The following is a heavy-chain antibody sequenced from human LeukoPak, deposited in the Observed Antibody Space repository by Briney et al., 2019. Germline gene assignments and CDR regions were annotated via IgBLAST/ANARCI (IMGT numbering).Heavy chain of an antibody. CDR2: IIPIFGTA. CDR1: GGTFSSYA. D-gene: IGHD3-9*01. CDR3: ARDLGYYDILTGYSPLDY. V-gene: IGHV1-69*13. J-gene: IGHJ4*02. Sequence: SVKVSCKASGGTFSSYAISWVRQAPGQGLEWMGGIIPIFGTANYAQKFQGRVTITADESTSTAYMELSSLRSEDTAVYYCARDLGYYDILTGYSPLDYWGQGTLVTVSS.